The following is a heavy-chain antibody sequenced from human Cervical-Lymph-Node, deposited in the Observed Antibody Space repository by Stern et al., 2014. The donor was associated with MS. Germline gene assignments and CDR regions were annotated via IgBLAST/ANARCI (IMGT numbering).Heavy chain of an antibody. CDR1: GGTFSSYA. CDR2: IIPTFSTD. CDR3: ARGELKEGLVRGMDV. V-gene: IGHV1-69*01. D-gene: IGHD1-26*01. Sequence: VQLVQSGAEVKKPGSSVKVSCKASGGTFSSYAISWVRKKPGQGIEWMGGIIPTFSTDNYAQKFQGRVTITADESTSTAYMELSSLRSEDTAVYYCARGELKEGLVRGMDVWGQGTTVTVSS. J-gene: IGHJ6*02.